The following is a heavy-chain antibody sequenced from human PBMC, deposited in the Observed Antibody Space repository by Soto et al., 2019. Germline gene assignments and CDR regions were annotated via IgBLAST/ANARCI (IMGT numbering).Heavy chain of an antibody. CDR3: TTDDPINKY. CDR1: GFTFSNAW. V-gene: IGHV3-15*01. CDR2: IKSYTNGGTT. Sequence: PGGSLRLCCAASGFTFSNAWMSWVRQAPGKGLEWVGRIKSYTNGGTTDYAAPVKGGFAISRDDSKNTLYLQMNSLKTEDAGVYYCTTDDPINKYWGQGTLVTVS. J-gene: IGHJ4*02.